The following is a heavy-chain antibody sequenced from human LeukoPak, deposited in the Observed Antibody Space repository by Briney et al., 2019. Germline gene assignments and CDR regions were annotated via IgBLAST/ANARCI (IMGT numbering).Heavy chain of an antibody. CDR3: ANRGYSYGYGAFDI. CDR2: IYPGDSDT. V-gene: IGHV5-51*01. CDR1: GYSFTTYW. J-gene: IGHJ3*02. Sequence: GESLKISCKGSGYSFTTYWIAWVRQMPGKGLEWIGIIYPGDSDTGYNPSFQGQVTISADKSISTAYLQWSSLKASDTAMYYCANRGYSYGYGAFDIWGQGTMVTVSS. D-gene: IGHD5-18*01.